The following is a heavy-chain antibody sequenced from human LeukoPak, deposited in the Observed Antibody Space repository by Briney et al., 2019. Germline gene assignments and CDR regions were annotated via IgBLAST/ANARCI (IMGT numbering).Heavy chain of an antibody. D-gene: IGHD1-26*01. J-gene: IGHJ4*02. Sequence: GGSLRLSCAASGFTFDDYAMHWVRHAPGKGLEWVSGISWNSGSIGYADSVKGRFTISRDNAKNSLYLQMNSLRAEDMALYYCAKASIVGYYFDYWGQGTLVTVSS. CDR2: ISWNSGSI. CDR3: AKASIVGYYFDY. CDR1: GFTFDDYA. V-gene: IGHV3-9*03.